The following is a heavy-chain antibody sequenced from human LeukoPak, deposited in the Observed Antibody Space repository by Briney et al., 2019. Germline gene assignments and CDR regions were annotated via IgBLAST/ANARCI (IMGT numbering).Heavy chain of an antibody. CDR1: GGSISSGGYY. D-gene: IGHD6-6*01. CDR2: IYYSGST. V-gene: IGHV4-31*03. Sequence: PSQTLSLTCTVSGGSISSGGYYWSWIRQHPGKGLECIRYIYYSGSTYYNPSLKSRVTISVDTSKNQFSLKLSPVTAADTAVYYCARDRSSDKYYYYGMDVWGQGTTVTVSS. CDR3: ARDRSSDKYYYYGMDV. J-gene: IGHJ6*02.